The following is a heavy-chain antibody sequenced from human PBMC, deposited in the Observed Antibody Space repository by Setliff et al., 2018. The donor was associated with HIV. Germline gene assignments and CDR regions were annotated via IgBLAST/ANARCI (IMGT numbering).Heavy chain of an antibody. CDR3: ARQLSNSLDY. J-gene: IGHJ4*02. CDR2: ISPNNGDT. D-gene: IGHD6-6*01. CDR1: GYTFTTSG. V-gene: IGHV1-18*01. Sequence: ASVKVSCKTSGYTFTTSGISWVRRAPGQGLEWMGWISPNNGDTNYAQKFQGRVTMTRDTSISTAYMELSRLRSDDTAVYYCARQLSNSLDYWGQGTLVTVSS.